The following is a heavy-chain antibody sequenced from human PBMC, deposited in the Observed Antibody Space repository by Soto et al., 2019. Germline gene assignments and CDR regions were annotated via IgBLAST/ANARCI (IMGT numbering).Heavy chain of an antibody. Sequence: EVQLVESGGGLVKPGGSLRLSCAASGFTFSSYSMNWVRQAPGKGLEWVSSISSSSSYIYYADSVKGRFTLSRDNAKKSLYLQLTRLRAEDTVVYYCARPEYYYDSRGDYGYWGQGTLVTVSS. J-gene: IGHJ4*02. CDR2: ISSSSSYI. D-gene: IGHD3-22*01. CDR3: ARPEYYYDSRGDYGY. CDR1: GFTFSSYS. V-gene: IGHV3-21*01.